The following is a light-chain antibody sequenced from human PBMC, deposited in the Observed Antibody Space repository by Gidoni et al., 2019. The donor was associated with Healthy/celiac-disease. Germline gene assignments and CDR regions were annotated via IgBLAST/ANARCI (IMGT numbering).Light chain of an antibody. CDR3: QQYGSSQT. V-gene: IGKV3-20*01. CDR1: QSVSSSY. Sequence: DIVLTQSPGTLSLSPGERATLSCRASQSVSSSYLAWYQQKPGQAPRLLIYGASSRATGIPDRFSGSGSGTDVTLTVSRLEPEDFAVYYCQQYGSSQTFGQGTKLEIK. J-gene: IGKJ2*01. CDR2: GAS.